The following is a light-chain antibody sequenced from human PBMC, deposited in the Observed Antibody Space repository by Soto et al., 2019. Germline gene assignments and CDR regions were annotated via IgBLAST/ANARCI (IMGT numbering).Light chain of an antibody. J-gene: IGLJ3*02. Sequence: QSALTQPASVSGSLGQSITISCTGSSSDVGSHNLVSWYQQYPGKAPKLMIYEGTERPSGVPNRFSGAKSGNTASLTSSGLQGEDEAEYYCCSYAGGSTSRVFGGGTKVTVL. CDR3: CSYAGGSTSRV. CDR1: SSDVGSHNL. CDR2: EGT. V-gene: IGLV2-23*01.